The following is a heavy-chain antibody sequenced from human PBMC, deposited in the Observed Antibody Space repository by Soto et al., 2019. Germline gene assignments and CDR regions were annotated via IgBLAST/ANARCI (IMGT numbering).Heavy chain of an antibody. CDR3: ARRAVGYFDP. J-gene: IGHJ2*01. CDR1: GGSISSVGYY. Sequence: QVQLQESGPGLVKPSQTLSLTCTVSGGSISSVGYYWSWIRQHPGKGLEWVGYIYSSGSTYYNPSLKCRVTTSVDTSKNQYSLKLSSVTAADTAVYYCARRAVGYFDPWGRGTLVTVSA. V-gene: IGHV4-31*03. CDR2: IYSSGST.